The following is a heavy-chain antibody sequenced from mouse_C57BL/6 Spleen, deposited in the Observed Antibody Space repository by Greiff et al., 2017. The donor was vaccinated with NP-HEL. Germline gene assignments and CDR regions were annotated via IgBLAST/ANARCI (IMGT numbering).Heavy chain of an antibody. Sequence: EVKLVESGGGLVQPGGSLELSCAASGFTFSDYYMYWVRQTPEKRLEWVAYISNGGGSTYYPDTVKGRFTISRDNAKNTRYLQMSRLKSEDTAMYYCARHIHYYGSSPYYYAMDYWGQGTSVTVSS. CDR2: ISNGGGST. J-gene: IGHJ4*01. V-gene: IGHV5-12*01. CDR3: ARHIHYYGSSPYYYAMDY. D-gene: IGHD1-1*01. CDR1: GFTFSDYY.